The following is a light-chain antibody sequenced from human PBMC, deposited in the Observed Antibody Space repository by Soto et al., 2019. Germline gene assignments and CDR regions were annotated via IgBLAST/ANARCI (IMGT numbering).Light chain of an antibody. CDR2: TAS. CDR3: QQANIFPIT. J-gene: IGKJ5*01. V-gene: IGKV1D-12*01. Sequence: DIQMNQSPSSVSASVGDRVTITCRAIPGISSCLAWYQQKPGKAPKLLSYTASSLQSGVPSRFSGSGSGTDFNLTISSLQPEALGTYVCQQANIFPITFGPGTRLEIK. CDR1: PGISSC.